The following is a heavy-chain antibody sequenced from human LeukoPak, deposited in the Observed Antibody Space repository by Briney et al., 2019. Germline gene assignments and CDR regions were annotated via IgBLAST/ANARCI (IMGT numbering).Heavy chain of an antibody. V-gene: IGHV3-7*01. Sequence: GGSLRLSCGASGFTFSTYWMSWVRRAPGKGLKWVATINQDGSEEYYVDSMKGRFTISRDNSKNSLYLQMHSLRADDTAVYYCVKPYYYSSGSLNWGQGTLVTVSS. CDR3: VKPYYYSSGSLN. J-gene: IGHJ4*02. D-gene: IGHD3-10*01. CDR1: GFTFSTYW. CDR2: INQDGSEE.